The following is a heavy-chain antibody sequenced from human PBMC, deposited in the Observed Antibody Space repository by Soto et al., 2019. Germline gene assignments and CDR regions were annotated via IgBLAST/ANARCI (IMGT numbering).Heavy chain of an antibody. CDR3: ATWSYSGYLY. CDR2: IYYSGST. D-gene: IGHD2-15*01. CDR1: GGSISSSSYY. J-gene: IGHJ4*02. V-gene: IGHV4-39*01. Sequence: SETLSLTCTVSGGSISSSSYYWGWIRQPPGKGLEWIGRIYYSGSTSYSPSLKSRVTISVDMSKNQFSLKLSSVTAADTAVYYCATWSYSGYLYWRPGAPVTVSS.